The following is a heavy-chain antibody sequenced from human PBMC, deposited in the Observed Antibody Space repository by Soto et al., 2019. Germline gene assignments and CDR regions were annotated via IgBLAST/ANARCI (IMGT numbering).Heavy chain of an antibody. Sequence: GASVKVSCKASGGTFSSYAISWVRQAPGQGLEWMGGIIPIFGTANYAQKFQGRVTITADESTSTAYMELSSLRSEDTAVYYCARDGEQQLLPFDYWGQGTLVTVSS. V-gene: IGHV1-69*13. CDR3: ARDGEQQLLPFDY. CDR1: GGTFSSYA. CDR2: IIPIFGTA. J-gene: IGHJ4*02. D-gene: IGHD6-13*01.